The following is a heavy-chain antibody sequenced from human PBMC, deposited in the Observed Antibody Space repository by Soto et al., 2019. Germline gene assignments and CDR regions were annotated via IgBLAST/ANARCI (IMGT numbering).Heavy chain of an antibody. CDR1: GFTFSSYA. V-gene: IGHV3-30-3*01. J-gene: IGHJ3*02. CDR2: ISYDGSNK. D-gene: IGHD5-18*01. CDR3: ARETSDTAMVTGGDAFDI. Sequence: QVQLVESGGGVVQPGRSLRLSCAASGFTFSSYAMHWVRQAPGKGLEWVGVISYDGSNKYYADSVKGRFTISRDNSKNTLYLQMNSLRAEDTAVYYCARETSDTAMVTGGDAFDIWGQGTMVTVSS.